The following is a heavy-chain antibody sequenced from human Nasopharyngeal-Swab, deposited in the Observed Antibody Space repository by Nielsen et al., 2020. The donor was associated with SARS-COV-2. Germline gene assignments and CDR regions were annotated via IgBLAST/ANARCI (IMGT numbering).Heavy chain of an antibody. D-gene: IGHD2-2*01. CDR2: ISAYNGNT. Sequence: ASVEVSCKASGYTFTSYGISWVRQAPGQGLEWMGWISAYNGNTNYAQKLQGRVTMTTDTSTSTAYMELRSLRSGDQAVYYCASNPLYCSSTICYHDAFDIWGQGTMVTVSS. J-gene: IGHJ3*02. CDR3: ASNPLYCSSTICYHDAFDI. CDR1: GYTFTSYG. V-gene: IGHV1-18*01.